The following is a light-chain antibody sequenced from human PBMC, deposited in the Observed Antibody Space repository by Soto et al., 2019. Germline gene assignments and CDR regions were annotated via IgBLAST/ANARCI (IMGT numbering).Light chain of an antibody. CDR2: AAS. CDR3: XXXXXXXRT. Sequence: VIWMTQSPSLLSASTGDRVTISCRMSQGISSYLAWYQQKPGKAPELLIYAASTLQSGVPSRFSGSGSGTEFTLTISSLQSEDFAVXXXXXXXXXXRTFXQGTKVDIK. V-gene: IGKV1D-8*03. CDR1: QGISSY. J-gene: IGKJ1*01.